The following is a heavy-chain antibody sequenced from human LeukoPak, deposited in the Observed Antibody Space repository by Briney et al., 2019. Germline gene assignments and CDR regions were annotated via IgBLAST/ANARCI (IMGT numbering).Heavy chain of an antibody. D-gene: IGHD5-12*01. V-gene: IGHV3-21*01. CDR1: GFTYTSYS. Sequence: GGSLRLSCATSGFTYTSYSMNWVRQAPGKGLEWVSSISSSSSYIYYADSVKGRFTISRDNAKNSLYLQMNSLRAEDTAVYYCARDPPPLVTTYLHRSPYWYFDLWGRGTLVTVSS. CDR3: ARDPPPLVTTYLHRSPYWYFDL. J-gene: IGHJ2*01. CDR2: ISSSSSYI.